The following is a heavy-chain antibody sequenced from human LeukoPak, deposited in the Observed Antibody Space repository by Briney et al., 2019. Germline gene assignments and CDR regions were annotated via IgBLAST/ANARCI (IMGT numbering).Heavy chain of an antibody. J-gene: IGHJ4*02. Sequence: GASVKVSCKASGGTFSSYAISWVRQAPGQGLEWMGGIIPIFGTANYAQKFQGRVTITADESTSTAYMELSSLRSEDTAVYYCAREGYSSGQPHYDYWGQGTLVTVSS. CDR1: GGTFSSYA. CDR2: IIPIFGTA. D-gene: IGHD6-19*01. CDR3: AREGYSSGQPHYDY. V-gene: IGHV1-69*13.